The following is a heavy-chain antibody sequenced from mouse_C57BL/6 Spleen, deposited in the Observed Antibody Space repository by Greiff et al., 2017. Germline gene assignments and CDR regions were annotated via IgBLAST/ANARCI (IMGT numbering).Heavy chain of an antibody. CDR3: ARRGTTVVRDDYAMDY. CDR2: ISSGGSYT. J-gene: IGHJ4*01. CDR1: GFTFSSYG. V-gene: IGHV5-6*02. Sequence: DVMLVESGGDLVKPGGSLKLSCAASGFTFSSYGLSWVRQTPDKRLEWVATISSGGSYTCYPDSVKGRVTISRDNAKNTLYLQMSRLKSEDTAMYYWARRGTTVVRDDYAMDYWGQGTSVTVSA. D-gene: IGHD1-1*01.